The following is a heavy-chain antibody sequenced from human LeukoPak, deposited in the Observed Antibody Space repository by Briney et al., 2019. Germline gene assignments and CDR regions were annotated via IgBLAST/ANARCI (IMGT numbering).Heavy chain of an antibody. D-gene: IGHD6-19*01. CDR3: ARAHSSGWYSA. V-gene: IGHV3-64*01. CDR2: ISDNGGST. CDR1: GFTFSSYA. Sequence: GGSLRLSCAASGFTFSSYAMHWVRQAPGKGLEYVSAISDNGGSTYYANSVKGRFTISRDNSKNTLYLQMGSLRAEDVAVYYCARAHSSGWYSAWGQGTLVTVSS. J-gene: IGHJ4*02.